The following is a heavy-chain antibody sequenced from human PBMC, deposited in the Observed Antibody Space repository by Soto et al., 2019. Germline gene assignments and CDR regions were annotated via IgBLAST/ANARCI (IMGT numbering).Heavy chain of an antibody. CDR2: IIPIFGTA. CDR1: GGTFSSYA. Sequence: QVQLVQSGAEVKKPGSSVKVSCKASGGTFSSYAISWVRQAPGQGLEWMGGIIPIFGTANYAQKFQGRVTITADESTNTAYMELSSLRSEDTAVYYCAREEGAVVTGPNWFDPWGQGTMVTVSS. V-gene: IGHV1-69*12. D-gene: IGHD2-21*02. CDR3: AREEGAVVTGPNWFDP. J-gene: IGHJ5*02.